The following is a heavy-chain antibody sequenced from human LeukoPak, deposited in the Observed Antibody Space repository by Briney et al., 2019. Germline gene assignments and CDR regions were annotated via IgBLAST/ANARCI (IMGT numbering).Heavy chain of an antibody. CDR3: ASELVGNYYDSSGYYADY. V-gene: IGHV3-48*04. Sequence: PGGSLRLSCAASGFTFSSYSMNWVRQAPGKGLEWVSYISSSGSTIYYADSVKGRFTISRDNAKNSLYLQMNSLRAEDTAVYYCASELVGNYYDSSGYYADYWGQGTLVTVSS. CDR1: GFTFSSYS. D-gene: IGHD3-22*01. J-gene: IGHJ4*02. CDR2: ISSSGSTI.